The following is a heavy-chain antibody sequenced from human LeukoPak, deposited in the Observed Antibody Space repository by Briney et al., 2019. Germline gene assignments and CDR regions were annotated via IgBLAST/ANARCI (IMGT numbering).Heavy chain of an antibody. D-gene: IGHD3-16*01. CDR1: GFTFSSYS. CDR3: ARDSFGGVTRDFDY. CDR2: FSSSSSYI. V-gene: IGHV3-21*01. J-gene: IGHJ4*02. Sequence: PGGSLRLSCAASGFTFSSYSMNWVRQAPGKGLEWVSSFSSSSSYIYYADSVKGRFTISRDNAKNSLYLQMNSLRAEDTAVYYCARDSFGGVTRDFDYWGQGTLVTVSS.